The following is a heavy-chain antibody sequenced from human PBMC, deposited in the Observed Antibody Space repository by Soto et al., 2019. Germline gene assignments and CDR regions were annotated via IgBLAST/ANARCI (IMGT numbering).Heavy chain of an antibody. D-gene: IGHD2-2*02. V-gene: IGHV1-69*06. J-gene: IGHJ4*02. CDR1: GSSLSNYV. CDR3: AREGRGKKAGYNGLVSLGY. Sequence: GASVKVSCKVSGSSLSNYVISWVRQAPGHGLEWLGRIIPIFNSTKYAQSFQGRVTITADKSTSTASLELSSLRSDDTGVYYCAREGRGKKAGYNGLVSLGYWGQGTLVTVSS. CDR2: IIPIFNST.